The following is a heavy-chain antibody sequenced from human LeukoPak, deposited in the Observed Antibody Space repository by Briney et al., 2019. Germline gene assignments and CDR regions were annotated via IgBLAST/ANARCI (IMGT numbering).Heavy chain of an antibody. Sequence: GGSLRLSCTASGFTFSSYSMNWVRQAPGKGLEWVSYISSSSIIYYADSVKGRFTISRDNAKNSLYLQMNSLRAEDTAVYYCARVQSYYFDYWGQGTLVTVSS. CDR2: ISSSSII. V-gene: IGHV3-48*04. CDR1: GFTFSSYS. CDR3: ARVQSYYFDY. D-gene: IGHD3-16*02. J-gene: IGHJ4*02.